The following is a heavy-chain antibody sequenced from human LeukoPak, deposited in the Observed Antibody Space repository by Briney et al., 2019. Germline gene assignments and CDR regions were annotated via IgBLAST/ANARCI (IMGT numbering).Heavy chain of an antibody. J-gene: IGHJ6*03. CDR2: IGAYNGNT. V-gene: IGHV1-18*01. CDR3: ARGDIVVVPAAYYYYYYYMDV. Sequence: ASVKVSCKASGYTFTSYGISWVRQAPGQGLEWMGWIGAYNGNTNYAQKLQGRVTMTTDTSTSTAYMELRSLRSDDTAVYYCARGDIVVVPAAYYYYYYYMDVWGKGTTVTVSS. D-gene: IGHD2-2*01. CDR1: GYTFTSYG.